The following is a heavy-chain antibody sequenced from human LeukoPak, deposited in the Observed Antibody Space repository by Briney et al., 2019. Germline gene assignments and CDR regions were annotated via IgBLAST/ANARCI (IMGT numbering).Heavy chain of an antibody. V-gene: IGHV4-59*01. CDR2: IYYSGNT. CDR3: ARSTGSTMFIDY. CDR1: GGSISPYY. Sequence: SETLSLTCTVSGGSISPYYWSWIRQPPGKGLKWLGYIYYSGNTDYNPSLKSRVAISVDTSKNQFSLKLSSVTAADTAVYYCARSTGSTMFIDYWGQGTLVTVSS. D-gene: IGHD3-10*02. J-gene: IGHJ4*02.